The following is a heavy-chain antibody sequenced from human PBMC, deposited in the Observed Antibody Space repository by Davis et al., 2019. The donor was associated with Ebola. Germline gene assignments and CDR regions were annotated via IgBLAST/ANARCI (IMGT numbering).Heavy chain of an antibody. CDR1: GFTFSSYA. Sequence: GESLKISCAASGFTFSSYAMHWVRQAPGKGLEWVAVISYDGSNKYYADSVKGRFTISRDNSKNTLYLQMNSLRAEDTAVYYCARDGQADTTMVITFWGQGTLVTVSS. J-gene: IGHJ4*02. D-gene: IGHD5-18*01. CDR2: ISYDGSNK. CDR3: ARDGQADTTMVITF. V-gene: IGHV3-30-3*01.